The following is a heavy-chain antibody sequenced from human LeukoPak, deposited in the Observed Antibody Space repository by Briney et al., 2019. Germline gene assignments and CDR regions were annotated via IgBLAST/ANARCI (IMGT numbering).Heavy chain of an antibody. V-gene: IGHV4-34*08. Sequence: GSLRVSCAASGFTFSSYSMNWVRQPPGKGLEWIGEINHSGSTNYNPSLKSRVTISVDTSKNQFSLKLSSVTAADTAVYYCGGLSGSYRLGFDYWGQGTLVTVSS. CDR1: GFTFSSYS. J-gene: IGHJ4*02. D-gene: IGHD1-26*01. CDR2: INHSGST. CDR3: GGLSGSYRLGFDY.